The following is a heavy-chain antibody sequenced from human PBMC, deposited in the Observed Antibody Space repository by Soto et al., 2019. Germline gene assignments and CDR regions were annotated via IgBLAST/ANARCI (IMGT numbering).Heavy chain of an antibody. D-gene: IGHD2-2*02. CDR1: GFTFSSYG. Sequence: QLQLVESGGGVVQPGRSLRLSCVASGFTFSSYGMHWVRQAPGKGLEWVAVIWYDGSNKYYADSVKGRFIISRDNSKNTLYLQMNSLRAEDTAVYYCARELGYCSSTSCYKGYYGMDVWGPGTTVTVS. V-gene: IGHV3-33*01. J-gene: IGHJ6*02. CDR2: IWYDGSNK. CDR3: ARELGYCSSTSCYKGYYGMDV.